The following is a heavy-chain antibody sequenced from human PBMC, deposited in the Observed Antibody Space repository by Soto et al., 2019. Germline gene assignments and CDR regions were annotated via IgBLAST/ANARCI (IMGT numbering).Heavy chain of an antibody. Sequence: QVQLVQSGAEVKKPGSSVKVSCKASGGTFSSYAISWVRQAPGQGLEWMGGIIPIFGTANYAQKFQGRVTIPANESTSTAYMELSSLRSEDTAVYYCVRGGGPFGGVIVAEDWFDPWGQGTLVTVSS. CDR2: IIPIFGTA. CDR1: GGTFSSYA. CDR3: VRGGGPFGGVIVAEDWFDP. V-gene: IGHV1-69*01. J-gene: IGHJ5*02. D-gene: IGHD3-16*02.